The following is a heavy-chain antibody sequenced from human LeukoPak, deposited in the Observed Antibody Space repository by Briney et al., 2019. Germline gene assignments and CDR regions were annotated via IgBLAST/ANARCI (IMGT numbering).Heavy chain of an antibody. D-gene: IGHD6-19*01. V-gene: IGHV3-33*06. Sequence: PGGSLRLSCAASGFTFSSYGMHWVRQAPGKGLEWVAVIWYDGSNKYYADSVKGRFTISRDNTKSTLYLQMNSLRAEDTAVYYCAKDRQPDNGWDLDYWGQGTPVTVST. CDR2: IWYDGSNK. CDR1: GFTFSSYG. J-gene: IGHJ4*02. CDR3: AKDRQPDNGWDLDY.